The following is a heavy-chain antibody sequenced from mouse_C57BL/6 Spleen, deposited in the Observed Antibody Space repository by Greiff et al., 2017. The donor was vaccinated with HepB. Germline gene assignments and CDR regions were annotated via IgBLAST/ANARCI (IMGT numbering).Heavy chain of an antibody. J-gene: IGHJ4*01. CDR1: GYAFSSSW. D-gene: IGHD2-12*01. CDR2: IYPGDGDT. CDR3: ARTPLQYYAMDY. Sequence: QVQLQQSGPELVKPGASVKISCKASGYAFSSSWMNWVKQRPGKGLEWIGRIYPGDGDTNYNGKFKGKATLTADTSSSTAYMQLSSLTSEDSAVYCCARTPLQYYAMDYWGQGTSVTVSS. V-gene: IGHV1-82*01.